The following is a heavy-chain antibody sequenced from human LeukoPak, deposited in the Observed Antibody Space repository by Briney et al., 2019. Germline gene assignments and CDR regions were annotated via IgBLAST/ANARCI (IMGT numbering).Heavy chain of an antibody. CDR2: INPNSGGT. Sequence: ASVKVSCKASGYTFTGYYMHWVRQAPGQGLEWMGWINPNSGGTNYAQKFQGRVTMTRDTSTSTAYMELSRLRSDDTAVYYCARDLATRSYYMDVWGKGTTVTVSS. J-gene: IGHJ6*03. V-gene: IGHV1-2*02. CDR3: ARDLATRSYYMDV. CDR1: GYTFTGYY.